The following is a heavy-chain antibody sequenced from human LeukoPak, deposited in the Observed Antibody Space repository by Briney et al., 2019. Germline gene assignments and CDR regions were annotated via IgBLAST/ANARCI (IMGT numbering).Heavy chain of an antibody. CDR2: ISGSGGST. Sequence: GGSLRLSCAASGFTFDDYAMHWVRQAPGKGLEWVSAISGSGGSTYYADSVKGRFTISRDNSKNTLYLQMNSLRAEDTAVYYCAKATTYYYYYGMDVWGQGTTVTVSS. J-gene: IGHJ6*02. CDR3: AKATTYYYYYGMDV. CDR1: GFTFDDYA. V-gene: IGHV3-23*01. D-gene: IGHD1-1*01.